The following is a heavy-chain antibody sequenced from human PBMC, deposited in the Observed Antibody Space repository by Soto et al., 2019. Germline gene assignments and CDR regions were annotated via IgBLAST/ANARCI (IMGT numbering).Heavy chain of an antibody. CDR3: ARDHLYNDNWAFDH. CDR1: GGSISGTRFH. Sequence: SETLSLTCAVSGGSISGTRFHWGWIRQTPGKGLEWIGSIHSRGSTYYNPSLKSRVTISLDKSKNHLSLNLSNVTAADTAIYFCARDHLYNDNWAFDHWGQGVLVTVSS. V-gene: IGHV4-39*07. D-gene: IGHD1-1*01. J-gene: IGHJ4*02. CDR2: IHSRGST.